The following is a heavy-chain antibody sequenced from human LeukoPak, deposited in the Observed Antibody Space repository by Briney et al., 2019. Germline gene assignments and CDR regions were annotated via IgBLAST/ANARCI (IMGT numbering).Heavy chain of an antibody. D-gene: IGHD3-22*01. V-gene: IGHV3-30-3*02. Sequence: GGSLRLSCAASGFTFSSYAMHWVRQAPGKGLEWVAVISYDGSNKYYADSVKGRFTISRDNSKNTLYLQMNSLRAEDTAVYYCAKNTSITMIVVVITTFGYFQHWGQGTLVTVSS. CDR2: ISYDGSNK. CDR1: GFTFSSYA. CDR3: AKNTSITMIVVVITTFGYFQH. J-gene: IGHJ1*01.